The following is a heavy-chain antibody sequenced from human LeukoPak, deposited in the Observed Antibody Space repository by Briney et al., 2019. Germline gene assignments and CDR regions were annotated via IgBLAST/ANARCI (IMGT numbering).Heavy chain of an antibody. D-gene: IGHD5-18*01. Sequence: SETLSLTCAVSGYSISSGYYWGWIRQPPGKGLEWIGSIYYSGSTYYNPSLKSRVTISVDTSKNQFSLKLSSVTAADTAVYYCASVDTANKVVFDYWGQGTLVTVSS. CDR3: ASVDTANKVVFDY. CDR2: IYYSGST. CDR1: GYSISSGYY. V-gene: IGHV4-38-2*01. J-gene: IGHJ4*02.